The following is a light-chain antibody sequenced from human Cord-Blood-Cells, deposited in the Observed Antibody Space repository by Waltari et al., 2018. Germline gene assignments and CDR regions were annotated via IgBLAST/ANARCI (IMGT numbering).Light chain of an antibody. Sequence: QSALTQPASVSGSPGQSITISCTGTSSDVGGYNYVSWYQQHPGKAPKRMIYAVSKRPSGVSNRFSGSTSGNTASLTISGLQAEDEADYYCSSYTSSSTWVFGGGTKLTVL. V-gene: IGLV2-14*01. CDR3: SSYTSSSTWV. CDR1: SSDVGGYNY. CDR2: AVS. J-gene: IGLJ3*02.